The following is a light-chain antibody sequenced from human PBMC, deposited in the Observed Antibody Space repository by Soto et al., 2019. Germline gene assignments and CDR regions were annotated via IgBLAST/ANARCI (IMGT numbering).Light chain of an antibody. CDR2: GAS. Sequence: EIVLTQSPATLSLSPGERATLSCGASQSVTSSHLAWYQQKPGQAPRLLIYGASSRATGVRDRFSGSGSGTDFGLTISRLEPEDFAVYYCQQYGSSAMYTFGQGTKLEIK. J-gene: IGKJ2*01. CDR3: QQYGSSAMYT. CDR1: QSVTSSH. V-gene: IGKV3-20*01.